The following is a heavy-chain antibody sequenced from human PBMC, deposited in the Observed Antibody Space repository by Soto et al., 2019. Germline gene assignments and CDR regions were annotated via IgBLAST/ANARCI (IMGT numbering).Heavy chain of an antibody. CDR1: GFTFSSYW. V-gene: IGHV3-7*01. CDR3: ARDLSSSRVTIFGVVSWFDP. D-gene: IGHD3-3*01. J-gene: IGHJ5*02. Sequence: EVQLVESGGGLVQPGGSLRLSCAASGFTFSSYWMSWVRQAPGKGLEWVANIKQDGSEKYYVDSVKGRFTISRDNAKNSLYLQMNSLRAEDMAVYYCARDLSSSRVTIFGVVSWFDPWGQGTLVTVSS. CDR2: IKQDGSEK.